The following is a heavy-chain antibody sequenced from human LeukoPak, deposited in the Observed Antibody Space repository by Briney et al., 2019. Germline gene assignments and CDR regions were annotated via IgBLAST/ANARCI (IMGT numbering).Heavy chain of an antibody. J-gene: IGHJ4*02. CDR1: GFTLDDYA. CDR3: ARGDGYLDY. D-gene: IGHD5-24*01. V-gene: IGHV3-9*01. Sequence: GGSLRLSCAASGFTLDDYAMHWVRQAPGKGLEWVSGISWNSGSIGYADSVQGRFTISRDNAKNSLYLQMNSLRAEDTAVYYCARGDGYLDYWGQGTLVTVSS. CDR2: ISWNSGSI.